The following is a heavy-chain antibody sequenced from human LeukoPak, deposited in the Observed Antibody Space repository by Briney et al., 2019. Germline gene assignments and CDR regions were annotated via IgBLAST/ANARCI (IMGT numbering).Heavy chain of an antibody. CDR2: IYPGDSDT. CDR1: GYSFTSYW. J-gene: IGHJ4*02. D-gene: IGHD3-22*01. Sequence: GESLKISCKGFGYSFTSYWIGWVRQMPGKGLEWMGIIYPGDSDTRYSPSFQGQVTMSADKSISTAYLQWSSLKASDSAMYYCAKYYDRHGPDHWGQGTLVTVSS. CDR3: AKYYDRHGPDH. V-gene: IGHV5-51*01.